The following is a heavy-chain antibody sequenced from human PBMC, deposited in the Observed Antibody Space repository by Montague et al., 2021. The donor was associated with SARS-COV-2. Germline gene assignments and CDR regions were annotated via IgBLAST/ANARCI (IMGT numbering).Heavy chain of an antibody. CDR2: ISHSGGT. CDR1: GGSISSGTW. CDR3: ARLSSDIGGYFWFDP. J-gene: IGHJ5*02. D-gene: IGHD1-26*01. Sequence: SETLSLTCAVSGGSISSGTWWTWVRQPPGKGLEWIGDISHSGGTNYNPSLKSRVTISVDKSKNQFSLNLNSVTAADTAVYYCARLSSDIGGYFWFDPWGQGTLVSVSS. V-gene: IGHV4-4*02.